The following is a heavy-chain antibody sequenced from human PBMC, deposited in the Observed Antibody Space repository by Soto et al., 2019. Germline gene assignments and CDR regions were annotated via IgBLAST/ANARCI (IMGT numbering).Heavy chain of an antibody. V-gene: IGHV3-23*01. Sequence: PGGSLRLCCAASGFSFSNSGMSWVRQAPGKGLEWVSGISGSGTNTNYADSVKARFIISRDNSKSTLYLQMNSLRAEDTAVYYCAKDSGWLHAYWGPGTLVTVSS. CDR2: ISGSGTNT. CDR1: GFSFSNSG. D-gene: IGHD6-19*01. CDR3: AKDSGWLHAY. J-gene: IGHJ4*02.